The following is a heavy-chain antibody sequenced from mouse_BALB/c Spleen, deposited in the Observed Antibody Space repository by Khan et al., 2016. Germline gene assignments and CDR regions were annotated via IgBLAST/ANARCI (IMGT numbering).Heavy chain of an antibody. V-gene: IGHV4-1*02. J-gene: IGHJ2*01. CDR3: PRSWDVGCDY. CDR2: INTDSSAI. Sequence: EVKLLESGGGLVQPGGSLKLSCAASGFDFSRYWMSWVRQAPGKGLEWIGAINTDSSAINYTPSLKDKFIISRDNAKHTLYLQISKVRSEVTDLYYGPRSWDVGCDYWGQDTTLTVSS. D-gene: IGHD4-1*01. CDR1: GFDFSRYW.